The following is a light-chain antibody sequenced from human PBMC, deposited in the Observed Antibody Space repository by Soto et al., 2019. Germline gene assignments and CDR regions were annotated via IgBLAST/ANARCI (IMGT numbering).Light chain of an antibody. J-gene: IGLJ1*01. V-gene: IGLV2-8*01. Sequence: QSALTQPPSASGSPGQSVTISCTGTSSDVGGYNYVSWYPHQPGKAPNLIIYEVYKRPSGVPDRFSGSKSGNTAALTVSGLQAEDEADYYCSSYVGTNSYVFGTGTKVTVL. CDR2: EVY. CDR1: SSDVGGYNY. CDR3: SSYVGTNSYV.